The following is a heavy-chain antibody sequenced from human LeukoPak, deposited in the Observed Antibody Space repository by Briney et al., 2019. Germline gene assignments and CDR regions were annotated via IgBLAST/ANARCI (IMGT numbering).Heavy chain of an antibody. D-gene: IGHD3-22*01. CDR2: IYHSGST. CDR1: GYSISSGYY. Sequence: SETLSLTCTVSGYSISSGYYWGWIRQPPGKGLEWIGSIYHSGSTYYNPSLKSRVTISVDTSKNQFSLKLSSVTAADTAVYYCARLKVVITSFSPFDYWGQGTLVTVSS. CDR3: ARLKVVITSFSPFDY. V-gene: IGHV4-38-2*02. J-gene: IGHJ4*02.